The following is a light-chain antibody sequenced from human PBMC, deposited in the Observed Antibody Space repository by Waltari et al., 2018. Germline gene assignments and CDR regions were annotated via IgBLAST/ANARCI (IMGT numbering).Light chain of an antibody. CDR1: QSVTNNF. CDR2: DAT. Sequence: EVVLTQSPGTLSLSPGERATLPCRASQSVTNNFLAWYRQNPGQAPRLLIYDATRRATGSPDRFSGSGSGTDFTLTITRLEPEDFAVYYCQQYGSLPVTFGPGTQVDIK. V-gene: IGKV3-20*01. J-gene: IGKJ3*01. CDR3: QQYGSLPVT.